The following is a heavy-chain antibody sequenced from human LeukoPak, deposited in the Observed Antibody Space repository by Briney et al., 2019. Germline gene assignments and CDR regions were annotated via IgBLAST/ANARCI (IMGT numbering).Heavy chain of an antibody. CDR1: GDSISSYY. Sequence: PSVTLSLTCTVPGDSISSYYWNWIRQPPGKGLEWIGSINYSGGTNYNPSLKSRVTISVDTSKNQFSLKLSSVTAADTAVYFCARLVPGGQHLMPFDYWGQGTLVTVSS. J-gene: IGHJ4*02. D-gene: IGHD6-13*01. CDR2: INYSGGT. V-gene: IGHV4-59*08. CDR3: ARLVPGGQHLMPFDY.